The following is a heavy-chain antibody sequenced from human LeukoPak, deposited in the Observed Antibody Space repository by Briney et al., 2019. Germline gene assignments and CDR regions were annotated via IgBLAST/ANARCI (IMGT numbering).Heavy chain of an antibody. D-gene: IGHD4-17*01. CDR1: GFTFSSYE. V-gene: IGHV3-48*03. Sequence: GGSLRLSCAASGFTFSSYEMNWVRQAPGKGLEWVSYISSSGSTIYYADSVKGRFTISRDNAKNSLYLQMNSLRAEDTAVYYCARERLRDSTVTTSWGQGTLVTVSS. J-gene: IGHJ5*02. CDR3: ARERLRDSTVTTS. CDR2: ISSSGSTI.